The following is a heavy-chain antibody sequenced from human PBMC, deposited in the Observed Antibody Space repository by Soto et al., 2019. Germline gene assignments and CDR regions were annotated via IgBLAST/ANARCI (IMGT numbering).Heavy chain of an antibody. CDR1: GYSFTSYW. V-gene: IGHV5-51*01. CDR2: IYPGDSDT. D-gene: IGHD3-10*01. CDR3: ARHSITMVRGVIGLNYGMDV. Sequence: GESLKISCKGSGYSFTSYWIGWVRQMPGKGLEWMGIIYPGDSDTRYSPSFQGQVTISADKSISTAYLQWSSLKASDTAMYYCARHSITMVRGVIGLNYGMDVWGQGTTVTVS. J-gene: IGHJ6*02.